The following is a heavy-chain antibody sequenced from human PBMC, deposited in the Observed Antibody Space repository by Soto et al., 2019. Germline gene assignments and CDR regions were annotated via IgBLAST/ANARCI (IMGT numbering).Heavy chain of an antibody. Sequence: PSETLSLTCTVSISPINSLYYCGCIRQTPGKGLEWVASIYHSWSTHYNPSLKSRATISVDTSNNQFSLRLSSVTAADTAIYYCERKKSGRKFDYWGQGNKVTVSS. V-gene: IGHV4-38-2*02. D-gene: IGHD5-12*01. CDR1: ISPINSLYY. CDR2: IYHSWST. J-gene: IGHJ4*02. CDR3: ERKKSGRKFDY.